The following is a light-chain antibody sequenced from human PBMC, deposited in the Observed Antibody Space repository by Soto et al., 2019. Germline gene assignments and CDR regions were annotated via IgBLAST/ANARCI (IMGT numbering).Light chain of an antibody. CDR2: DAS. V-gene: IGKV1-33*01. J-gene: IGKJ4*01. CDR1: QNINNY. Sequence: DIQMTQSPSSLSASVGDRVTITCQASQNINNYLNWYQQKPGRAPKLLLYDASNLEAGVPSRFSGSGFGTDFTLSISSLQPEDSASYFCQQTDDFPLTFGQGTKVDIK. CDR3: QQTDDFPLT.